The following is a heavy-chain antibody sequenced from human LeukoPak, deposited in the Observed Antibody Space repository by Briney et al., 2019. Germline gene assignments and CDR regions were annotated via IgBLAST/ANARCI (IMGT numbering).Heavy chain of an antibody. V-gene: IGHV4-38-2*02. CDR3: ARVDGSLSYYYYMDV. Sequence: SETLSLTCTVSGYSISSGYYWGWIRQPPGKGLEWIGSIYHSGSTNYNPSLKSRVTILVDTSKNQFSLKLSSVTAADTAVYYCARVDGSLSYYYYMDVWGKGTTVTISS. CDR1: GYSISSGYY. D-gene: IGHD3-10*01. J-gene: IGHJ6*03. CDR2: IYHSGST.